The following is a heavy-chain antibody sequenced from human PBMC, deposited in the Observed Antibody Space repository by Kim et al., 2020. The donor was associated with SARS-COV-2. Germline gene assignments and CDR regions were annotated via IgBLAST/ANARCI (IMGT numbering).Heavy chain of an antibody. CDR1: GFTFSSYA. Sequence: GGSLRLSCAASGFTFSSYAMHWVRQAPGKGLEWVAVISYDGSNKYYADSVKGRFTISRDNSKNTLYLQMNSLRAEDTAVYYCARLTMIVVVNKDAFDIWGQGTMVTVSS. V-gene: IGHV3-30-3*01. J-gene: IGHJ3*02. CDR2: ISYDGSNK. D-gene: IGHD3-22*01. CDR3: ARLTMIVVVNKDAFDI.